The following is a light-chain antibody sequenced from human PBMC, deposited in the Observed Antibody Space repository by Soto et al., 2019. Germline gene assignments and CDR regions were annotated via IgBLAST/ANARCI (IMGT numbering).Light chain of an antibody. J-gene: IGLJ1*01. CDR2: DVS. CDR3: SSYTSSSTLGV. Sequence: QSVLTQPASVSGSPGQSITISCTGTSNDVGGYNYVSWYQQHPGKAPKLMIYDVSNRPSGVSNRFSGSKSGNTASLTISGLQAEGEADYYCSSYTSSSTLGVFGTGTKVTVL. CDR1: SNDVGGYNY. V-gene: IGLV2-14*01.